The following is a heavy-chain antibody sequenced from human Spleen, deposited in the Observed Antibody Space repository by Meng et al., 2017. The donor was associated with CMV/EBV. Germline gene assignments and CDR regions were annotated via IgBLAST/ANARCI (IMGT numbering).Heavy chain of an antibody. V-gene: IGHV3-30*02. CDR2: IRYDGSNK. J-gene: IGHJ4*02. CDR1: GFTFSGYG. Sequence: GESLKISCAASGFTFSGYGMHWVRQAPGKGLEWVAFIRYDGSNKYYADSVKGRFTISRDNSKNTLYLQMDSLRAEDTAMYYCARDATLPDYWGQGTLVTVSS. CDR3: ARDATLPDY. D-gene: IGHD2-2*01.